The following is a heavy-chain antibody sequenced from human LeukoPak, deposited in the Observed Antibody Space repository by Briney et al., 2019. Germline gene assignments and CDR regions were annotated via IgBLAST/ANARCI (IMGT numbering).Heavy chain of an antibody. CDR1: GGSFSGYY. V-gene: IGHV4-34*01. CDR2: IYHSGST. CDR3: ARGRWLALGY. J-gene: IGHJ4*02. Sequence: NPSETLSLTCAVYGGSFSGYYWSWIRQPPGKGLEWIGEIYHSGSTNYNPSLKSRVTISVDKSKNQFSLKLSSVTAADTAVYYCARGRWLALGYWGQGTLVTVSS. D-gene: IGHD6-19*01.